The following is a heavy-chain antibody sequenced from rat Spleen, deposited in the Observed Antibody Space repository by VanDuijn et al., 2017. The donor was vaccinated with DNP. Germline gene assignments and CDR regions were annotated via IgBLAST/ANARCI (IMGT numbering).Heavy chain of an antibody. J-gene: IGHJ4*01. Sequence: EVQLVETGGGLVQPGRSLQLSCVASGFTFSDYWMYWIRQAPGKGLEWVASINTDGGRTYYPDSVKGRFTISRDNAEDTIYLQMNSLRSEDTATYYCAKDRQGGFAMDAWGQGTSVTVSS. V-gene: IGHV5-58*01. CDR2: INTDGGRT. D-gene: IGHD1-11*01. CDR1: GFTFSDYW. CDR3: AKDRQGGFAMDA.